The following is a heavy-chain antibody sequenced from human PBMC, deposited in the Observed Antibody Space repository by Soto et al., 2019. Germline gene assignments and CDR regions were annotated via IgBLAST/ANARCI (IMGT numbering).Heavy chain of an antibody. V-gene: IGHV5-51*01. J-gene: IGHJ6*02. D-gene: IGHD4-17*01. Sequence: GESLKISCNGSGYSFTSYWIGWVRQMPGKGLEWMGIIYPGDSDTRYSPSFQGQVTISADKSISTAYLQWSSLKASDTAMYYCARPGVPDYGDSYYGMDVWGQGTKVTV. CDR3: ARPGVPDYGDSYYGMDV. CDR2: IYPGDSDT. CDR1: GYSFTSYW.